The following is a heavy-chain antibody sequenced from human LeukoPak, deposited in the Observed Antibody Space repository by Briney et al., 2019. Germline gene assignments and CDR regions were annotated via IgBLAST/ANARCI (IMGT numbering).Heavy chain of an antibody. Sequence: TGGSLRLSCAASGFTFSTYSMNWVRQAPGEGLEWISYISSSSRTIYYADSVKGRFTISSDNAKNSLYRQMNSLRDEDTAVYYCARDYYDSSGYFYPNAFDIWGQGTMVTVSS. J-gene: IGHJ3*02. D-gene: IGHD3-22*01. CDR3: ARDYYDSSGYFYPNAFDI. CDR1: GFTFSTYS. V-gene: IGHV3-48*02. CDR2: ISSSSRTI.